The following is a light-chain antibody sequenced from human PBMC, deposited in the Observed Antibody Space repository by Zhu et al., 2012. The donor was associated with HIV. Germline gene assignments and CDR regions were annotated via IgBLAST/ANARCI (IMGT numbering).Light chain of an antibody. V-gene: IGKV3-15*01. Sequence: EIVMTQSPATLSVSPGERATLSCRASQSVSSDLAWYQQKPGQTPRLLIHRASSRVTGIPARFSGSGSGTEFTLTISSLQSEDFALYYCQQYNNWWTLGQGTKVEIK. J-gene: IGKJ1*01. CDR2: RAS. CDR1: QSVSSD. CDR3: QQYNNWWT.